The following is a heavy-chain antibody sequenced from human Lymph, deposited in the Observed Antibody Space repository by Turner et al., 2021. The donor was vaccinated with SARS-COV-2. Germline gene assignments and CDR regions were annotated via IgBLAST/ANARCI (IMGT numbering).Heavy chain of an antibody. V-gene: IGHV1-69*01. CDR1: GGTFSSSA. CDR2: IIPIFGTA. Sequence: QVQLVQSGAEVKKPGSSLKVSCKASGGTFSSSAISWVRQAPGQGLEWMGGIIPIFGTANYAQRFQGRVTITADESTSTAYMELRSLRSEDTAVYYCARGAAYCSGGSCYRKGFDYWGQGTPVTVSS. CDR3: ARGAAYCSGGSCYRKGFDY. J-gene: IGHJ4*02. D-gene: IGHD2-15*01.